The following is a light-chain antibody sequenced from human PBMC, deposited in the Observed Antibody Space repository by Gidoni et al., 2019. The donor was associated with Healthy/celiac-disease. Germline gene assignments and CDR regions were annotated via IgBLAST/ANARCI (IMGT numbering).Light chain of an antibody. Sequence: EIVLTPSPATLSLSPGERATLSCRASQSVSSYLAWYQQKPGQAPRLLIYDASNRATGIPARFSGSGSGTDFTLTISSLEPEDFAVYYCQQRSNWTQLTFGGGTKVEIK. CDR2: DAS. CDR3: QQRSNWTQLT. V-gene: IGKV3-11*01. CDR1: QSVSSY. J-gene: IGKJ4*01.